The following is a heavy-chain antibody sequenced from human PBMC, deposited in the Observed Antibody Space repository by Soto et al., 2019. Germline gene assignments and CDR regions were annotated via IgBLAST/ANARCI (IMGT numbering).Heavy chain of an antibody. D-gene: IGHD2-21*02. V-gene: IGHV1-18*01. J-gene: IGHJ6*02. Sequence: QVHLVQSGAEVKEPGASVKVSCKTSGYTFTSYGISWVRQAPGQGLEWLGWISGYDGRTNLAQKVQDRVTMTKDTYTSTFYMELRGLRSADTAVYYCAREGDVPYYYYGMDVWGQGTTVTVSS. CDR1: GYTFTSYG. CDR2: ISGYDGRT. CDR3: AREGDVPYYYYGMDV.